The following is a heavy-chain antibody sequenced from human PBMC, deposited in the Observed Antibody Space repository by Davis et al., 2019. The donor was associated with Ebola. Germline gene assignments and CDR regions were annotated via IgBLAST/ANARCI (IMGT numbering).Heavy chain of an antibody. Sequence: GGSLTLSCAASGFTFSSHGMHWVRQPPGKGLEWVAAISHSGDDTYHADSVTGRFTLPRDNSKNTLYLQMNSLRAEDTALYYCAKDRYYIYYHGMDVWGKGTTVTVSS. D-gene: IGHD3-10*01. V-gene: IGHV3-23*01. CDR2: ISHSGDDT. CDR3: AKDRYYIYYHGMDV. CDR1: GFTFSSHG. J-gene: IGHJ6*04.